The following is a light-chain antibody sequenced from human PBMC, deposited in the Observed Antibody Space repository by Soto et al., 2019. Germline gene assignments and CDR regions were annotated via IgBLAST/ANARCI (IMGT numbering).Light chain of an antibody. V-gene: IGKV3-20*01. CDR1: QSVSNNY. Sequence: EIVLTQSPATLSLSPGERATLSCRASQSVSNNYLAWYQQKPGQAPGLLIHGSSNRATGIPDRFSGSGSGTDFTLTISRLEPEDFAVYYCQQFGRYPLTFGGGTKVDIK. J-gene: IGKJ4*01. CDR3: QQFGRYPLT. CDR2: GSS.